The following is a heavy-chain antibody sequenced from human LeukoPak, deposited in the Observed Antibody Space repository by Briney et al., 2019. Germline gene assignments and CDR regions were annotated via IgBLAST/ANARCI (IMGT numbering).Heavy chain of an antibody. D-gene: IGHD1-1*01. Sequence: PGGSLRLSCAASGFTFSSFWRSWVRQPPGKGLEWVANIQQDGSEKNYVDSVKGRFTISRDNGKNSLYLQMNSLRAEDTAVYYCARPHLEHCYLFDYWRKGTLVTVSS. J-gene: IGHJ4*02. CDR2: IQQDGSEK. CDR1: GFTFSSFW. V-gene: IGHV3-7*01. CDR3: ARPHLEHCYLFDY.